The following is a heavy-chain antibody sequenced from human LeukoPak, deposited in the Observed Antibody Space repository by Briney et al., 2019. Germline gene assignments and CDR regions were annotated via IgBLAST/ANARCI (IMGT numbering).Heavy chain of an antibody. CDR2: IDTSSSTM. D-gene: IGHD7-27*01. Sequence: PGGSLRFSCAASAFTFSDYSMNWVRQAPGKGLEWISYIDTSSSTMYYADSVMGRFTISRDNAKESLYLQMNSLRDEDTAVYYCAREDDSWGPNNLDLWGQGTMVTVSS. V-gene: IGHV3-48*02. CDR3: AREDDSWGPNNLDL. CDR1: AFTFSDYS. J-gene: IGHJ3*01.